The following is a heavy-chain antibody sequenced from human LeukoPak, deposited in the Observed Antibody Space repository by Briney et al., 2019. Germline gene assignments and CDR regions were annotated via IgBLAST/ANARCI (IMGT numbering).Heavy chain of an antibody. Sequence: GGSLRLSCAASGFTFSDYYMSWIRQAPGKGLEWVANIKQDGSEKYYVDSVKGRFTISRDNSKNTLYLQMNSLRAEDTAVYYCAKDGYCSSTSCQPPWFDPWAQGTLVTVSS. CDR2: IKQDGSEK. V-gene: IGHV3-7*03. D-gene: IGHD2-2*01. CDR1: GFTFSDYY. CDR3: AKDGYCSSTSCQPPWFDP. J-gene: IGHJ5*02.